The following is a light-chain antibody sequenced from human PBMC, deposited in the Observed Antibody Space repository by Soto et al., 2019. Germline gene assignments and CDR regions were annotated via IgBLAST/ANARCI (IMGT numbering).Light chain of an antibody. V-gene: IGKV1-27*01. Sequence: DIQMTQSPSSLSASVGDRVTITCRASQGIINFLAWYQQRPGKVPKLLIYAASTLQSGVPSRFSGSGSGTDFSPTIGSLQPKDVATFYCQKYNSAPWTFGPGTKVEIK. CDR2: AAS. J-gene: IGKJ1*01. CDR3: QKYNSAPWT. CDR1: QGIINF.